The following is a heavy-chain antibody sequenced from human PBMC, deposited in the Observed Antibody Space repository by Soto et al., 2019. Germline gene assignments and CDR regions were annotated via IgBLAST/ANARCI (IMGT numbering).Heavy chain of an antibody. V-gene: IGHV3-30-3*01. CDR2: ISYDGSNK. Sequence: VQLVESGGALVEPGRSLRLSCLASGFSFSVYSMAWFRQAPGKGLEWVAVISYDGSNKYYADSVKGRFTISRDNSKNTLYLQMNSLRAEDTAVYYCARGHDSSGYSRYYYGMDVWGQGTTVTVSS. CDR1: GFSFSVYS. D-gene: IGHD3-22*01. J-gene: IGHJ6*02. CDR3: ARGHDSSGYSRYYYGMDV.